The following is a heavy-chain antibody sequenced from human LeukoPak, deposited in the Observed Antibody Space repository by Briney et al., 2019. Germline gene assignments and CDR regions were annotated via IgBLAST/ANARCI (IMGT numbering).Heavy chain of an antibody. CDR1: GFNFSSYS. CDR2: ISGSGGST. CDR3: AKQGHFDWLSSIYYYGMDV. D-gene: IGHD3-9*01. J-gene: IGHJ6*02. Sequence: GGSLRLSCAASGFNFSSYSLNWVRQAPGKGLEWVSAISGSGGSTYYADSVKGRFTISRDNSKNTLYLQMNSLRAEDTAVYYCAKQGHFDWLSSIYYYGMDVWGQGTTVTVSS. V-gene: IGHV3-23*01.